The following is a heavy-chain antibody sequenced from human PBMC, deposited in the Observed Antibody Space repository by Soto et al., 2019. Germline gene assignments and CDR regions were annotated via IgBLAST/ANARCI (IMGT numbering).Heavy chain of an antibody. CDR2: ISASNGDT. CDR1: GYTFTSFV. CDR3: ASADFGVVPAATYIDH. Sequence: QVQLVQSGAEVKKPGASVKVSCKASGYTFTSFVISWVRQAPGQGLEWMGWISASNGDTNSAQKFQGRLTMATDTYTNTAYVELRSLRSDDTAVYYCASADFGVVPAATYIDHGGEGTRVSVSS. V-gene: IGHV1-18*01. J-gene: IGHJ4*02. D-gene: IGHD6-25*01.